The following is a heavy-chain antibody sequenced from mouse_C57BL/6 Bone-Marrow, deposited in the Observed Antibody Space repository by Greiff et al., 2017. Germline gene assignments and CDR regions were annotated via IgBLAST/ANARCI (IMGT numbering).Heavy chain of an antibody. CDR3: ARQRREYAMDY. V-gene: IGHV5-12*01. CDR1: GFTFSDYY. CDR2: ISNGGGST. Sequence: EVKLVESGGGLVQPGGSLKLSCAASGFTFSDYYMYWVRQTPEKRLEWVAYISNGGGSTYYPDTVKGRFTISRDNAKNTLYLQMSRLKSEDTAMYYCARQRREYAMDYWGQGTSVTVSS. J-gene: IGHJ4*01.